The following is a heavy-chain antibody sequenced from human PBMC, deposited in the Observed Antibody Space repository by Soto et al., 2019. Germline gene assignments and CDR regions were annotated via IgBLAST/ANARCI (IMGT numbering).Heavy chain of an antibody. V-gene: IGHV5-51*01. CDR3: ARLGDGSGSSYSHYYNGMDV. Sequence: PGESLKISCKGSGYSFSTYWVAWVRQMPGKGLEWMGIIYPGDSDTRYSPSFQGQVTISADKSISTAYLQWSSLKASDTAMYYCARLGDGSGSSYSHYYNGMDVWGQGTTVTVSS. CDR2: IYPGDSDT. D-gene: IGHD3-10*01. CDR1: GYSFSTYW. J-gene: IGHJ6*02.